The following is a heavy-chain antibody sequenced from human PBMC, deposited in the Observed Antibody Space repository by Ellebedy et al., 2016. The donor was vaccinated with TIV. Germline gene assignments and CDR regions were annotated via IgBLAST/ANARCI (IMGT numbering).Heavy chain of an antibody. V-gene: IGHV3-7*01. CDR3: ARVMVGVATFDY. Sequence: PGGSLRLSCAASGFTFSSYWMSWVRQAPGKGLEWVAKIKPDGSDKWYVDSVKGRLTISRDSAKNSLYLQINSLRAEDTAVYYCARVMVGVATFDYWGQGTLVTVSS. CDR1: GFTFSSYW. J-gene: IGHJ4*02. D-gene: IGHD2-15*01. CDR2: IKPDGSDK.